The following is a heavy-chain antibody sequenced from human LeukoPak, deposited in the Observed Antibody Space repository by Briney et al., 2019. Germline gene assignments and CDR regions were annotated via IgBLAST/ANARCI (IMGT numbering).Heavy chain of an antibody. CDR3: ARDIVDYDDSSCVYYFDY. CDR1: GYTFTSYG. CDR2: ISAYNGNT. D-gene: IGHD3-22*01. J-gene: IGHJ4*02. V-gene: IGHV1-18*01. Sequence: GASVKVSCKASGYTFTSYGISWVRQAPGQGLEWMGWISAYNGNTNYVQKLQGRVTMTTDTSTSTAYMELRSLRSDDTAVYYCARDIVDYDDSSCVYYFDYWGQGTLVTVSS.